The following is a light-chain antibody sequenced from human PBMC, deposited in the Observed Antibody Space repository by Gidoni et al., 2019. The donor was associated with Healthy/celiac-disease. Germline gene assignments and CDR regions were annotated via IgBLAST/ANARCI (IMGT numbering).Light chain of an antibody. CDR2: AAS. CDR1: QSISSY. V-gene: IGKV1-39*01. Sequence: DIQMTQSPSSLSASVRDSVTITSRASQSISSYLNWYQQKPGKAPKLLIYAASSLQSGVPSRFSGSGSGTDFTLTISSLEPEDFATYYCQQSYSTPSAFGQGTRLEIK. J-gene: IGKJ5*01. CDR3: QQSYSTPSA.